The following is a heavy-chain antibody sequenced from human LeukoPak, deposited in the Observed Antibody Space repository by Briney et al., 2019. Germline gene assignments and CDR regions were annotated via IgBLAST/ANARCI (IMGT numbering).Heavy chain of an antibody. V-gene: IGHV3-48*01. D-gene: IGHD3-3*01. CDR1: GFTFSSYS. Sequence: GGSLRLSCAASGFTFSSYSMNWVRQAPGKGLEWVSYISSSRSTIYYADSVKGRFTISKDNAKNSLYLQMNSVRAEDKAVYYCASLANDFWSGYYLVESGYMDVWGKGPTVPVSS. CDR3: ASLANDFWSGYYLVESGYMDV. J-gene: IGHJ6*03. CDR2: ISSSRSTI.